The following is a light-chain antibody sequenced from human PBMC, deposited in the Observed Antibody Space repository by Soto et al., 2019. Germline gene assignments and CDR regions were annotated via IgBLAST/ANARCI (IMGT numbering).Light chain of an antibody. CDR2: KAS. Sequence: DIQMTQSPSTLSASVGDRVTITCRASQSISSWLAWYQQKPGKAPKLLIYKASSLESGDPTRFSGSGSGTEFNLTISSLQPDDFATYYCQQYNSYSQTFGPGTKVDIK. CDR3: QQYNSYSQT. V-gene: IGKV1-5*03. CDR1: QSISSW. J-gene: IGKJ3*01.